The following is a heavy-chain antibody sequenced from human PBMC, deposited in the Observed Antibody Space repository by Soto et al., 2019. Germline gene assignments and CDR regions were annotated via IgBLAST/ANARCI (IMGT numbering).Heavy chain of an antibody. CDR2: ISYDGKTT. CDR1: GFSFSNYG. Sequence: QVQLVESGGGVVQPGRSLRLSCASSGFSFSNYGMHWVRQAPGKGLEWVAVISYDGKTTYYGDSVKGRFTVSRDNSKNTLYLQMNSLRAEDTAVYYCAKVSFSSGWLVIDYWGQGTLVTVSS. CDR3: AKVSFSSGWLVIDY. J-gene: IGHJ4*02. V-gene: IGHV3-30*18. D-gene: IGHD6-19*01.